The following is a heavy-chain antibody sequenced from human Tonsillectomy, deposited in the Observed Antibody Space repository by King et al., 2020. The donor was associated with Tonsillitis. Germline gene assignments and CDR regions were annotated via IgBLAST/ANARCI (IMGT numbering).Heavy chain of an antibody. Sequence: VQLVESGGGLVQPGGSLRLSCAASGFTFSSYAMSWVRQAPGKGLEWVSVISGSGGSTYYADPVKGRLTISRDKPKNTLYMQMNSLRADDTALYYCVKGSAGYQVPSLSFDYWGQGTLVTVSS. D-gene: IGHD5-12*01. J-gene: IGHJ4*02. CDR2: ISGSGGST. V-gene: IGHV3-23*04. CDR1: GFTFSSYA. CDR3: VKGSAGYQVPSLSFDY.